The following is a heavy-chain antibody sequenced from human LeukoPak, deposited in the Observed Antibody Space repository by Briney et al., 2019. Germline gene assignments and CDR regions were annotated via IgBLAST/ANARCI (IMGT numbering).Heavy chain of an antibody. CDR3: ARGTTIFGVAYGPFDY. V-gene: IGHV1-46*01. D-gene: IGHD3-3*01. J-gene: IGHJ4*02. CDR1: GYTFTSYY. CDR2: IYPRGGST. Sequence: ASVKVSCKASGYTFTSYYMHWVRQAPARGREWMGIIYPRGGSTSYAQKFQGRVTMTRDTSTSTVYMELSSLRSEDTAVYYCARGTTIFGVAYGPFDYWGQGTLVTISS.